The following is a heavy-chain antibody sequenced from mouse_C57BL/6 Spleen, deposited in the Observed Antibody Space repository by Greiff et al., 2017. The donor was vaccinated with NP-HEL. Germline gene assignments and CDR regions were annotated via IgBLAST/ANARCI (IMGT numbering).Heavy chain of an antibody. CDR2: IDPANGNT. CDR1: GFNFKNSY. D-gene: IGHD2-14*01. CDR3: ARDGNRGAMDY. Sequence: DVKLVESVAELVRPGASVKLSCTASGFNFKNSYMHWVKQRPEKGLEWIGRIDPANGNTKYAPKFQGKATITADKSSNTAYLQLSSLTSEYTAIYYCARDGNRGAMDYWGQGTSVTVSS. J-gene: IGHJ4*01. V-gene: IGHV14-3*01.